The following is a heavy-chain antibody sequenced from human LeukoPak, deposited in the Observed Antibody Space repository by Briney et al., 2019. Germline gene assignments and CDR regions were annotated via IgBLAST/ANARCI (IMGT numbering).Heavy chain of an antibody. CDR3: ARRRRSGSQVLDF. CDR2: INHSGGT. Sequence: SETLSLTCAVYGGSFSDYYWSWIRQPPGKGLEWIGKINHSGGTNYNSSLKSRVIISVDTSKNQFSLRLNSVTAADTAAYYCARRRRSGSQVLDFWGQGTLVTVSS. J-gene: IGHJ4*02. V-gene: IGHV4-34*01. CDR1: GGSFSDYY. D-gene: IGHD1-26*01.